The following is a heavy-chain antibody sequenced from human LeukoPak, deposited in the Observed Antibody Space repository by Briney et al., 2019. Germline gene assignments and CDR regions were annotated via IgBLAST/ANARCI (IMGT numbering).Heavy chain of an antibody. V-gene: IGHV4-34*01. CDR3: ARRLGRKFGERFYYYHYMDV. CDR1: GGSLRGYY. J-gene: IGHJ6*03. CDR2: INHSGST. Sequence: SETLSLTCAVYGGSLRGYYWSWIRPPPGKGLEWIGEINHSGSTNYNPSLKSRVTISVDTSKNQFSLKLSSVTAADTAVYYCARRLGRKFGERFYYYHYMDVWGKGTTVTISS. D-gene: IGHD3-10*01.